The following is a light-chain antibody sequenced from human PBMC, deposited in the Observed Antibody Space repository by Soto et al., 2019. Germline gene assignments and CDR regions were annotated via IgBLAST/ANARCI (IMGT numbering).Light chain of an antibody. CDR1: QGISKY. CDR3: QKCNSAPLT. V-gene: IGKV1-27*01. Sequence: DFQMTQSPSSLSASVGDRVSISCRASQGISKYLAWYQQKPGKVPKVLIYAASTLQSGVPSRFSGSGSGTDFALTISSLQPDDVATYYCQKCNSAPLTFGGGTKVEIK. CDR2: AAS. J-gene: IGKJ4*01.